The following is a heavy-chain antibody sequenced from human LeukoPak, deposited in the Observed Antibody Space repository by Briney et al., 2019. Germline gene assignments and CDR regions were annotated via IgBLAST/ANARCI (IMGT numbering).Heavy chain of an antibody. D-gene: IGHD2-15*01. V-gene: IGHV3-15*01. CDR2: IQTKTDGETT. J-gene: IGHJ6*03. CDR3: TTDPDCSGGTCYGYYYYIDV. Sequence: GGSLRLSCAASGFTFSNSWMSWVRQAPGKGLEWVVRIQTKTDGETTDYAAPVKGRFTISRDDSKNTLYMQMNSLKTEDTAVYYCTTDPDCSGGTCYGYYYYIDVWGKGTTVTVSS. CDR1: GFTFSNSW.